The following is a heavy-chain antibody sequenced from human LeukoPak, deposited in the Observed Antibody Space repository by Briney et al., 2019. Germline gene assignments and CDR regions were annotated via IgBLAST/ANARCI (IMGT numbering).Heavy chain of an antibody. Sequence: KAGGSLRLSCAASGFTFSSYSMNWVRQAPGKGLEWVSSISSSSSYIYYADSVKGRFTISRDNSENTVHLQMSSLRAEDTAMYYCVRDGAHWDLDYWGQGTLVTVSS. J-gene: IGHJ4*02. CDR2: ISSSSSYI. D-gene: IGHD7-27*01. CDR1: GFTFSSYS. V-gene: IGHV3-21*01. CDR3: VRDGAHWDLDY.